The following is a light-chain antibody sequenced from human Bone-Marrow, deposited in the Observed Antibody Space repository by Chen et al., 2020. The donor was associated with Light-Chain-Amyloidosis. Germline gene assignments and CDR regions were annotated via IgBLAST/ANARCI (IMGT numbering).Light chain of an antibody. V-gene: IGKV3-20*01. Sequence: IVLPQSPGPLSLSLGERATLSCRASQSVYSSYVAWYQQKPGQAPRLLIYGASSRATDIPDRFSGSGSGTDFTLTISRLEPEDFAVYYCQQYGSSPQTFGQGTKLEIK. CDR2: GAS. CDR3: QQYGSSPQT. CDR1: QSVYSSY. J-gene: IGKJ2*01.